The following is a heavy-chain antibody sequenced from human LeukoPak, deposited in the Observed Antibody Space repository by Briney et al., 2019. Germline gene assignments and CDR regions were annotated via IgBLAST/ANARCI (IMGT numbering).Heavy chain of an antibody. CDR3: ARDRGSYYIDF. V-gene: IGHV3-33*08. CDR2: IWYDGSNK. D-gene: IGHD1-1*01. Sequence: GGSLRLSCAASGFNFASNWMHWVRQAPGKGLEWVAVIWYDGSNKYYADSVKGRFTFSRDNSKNTLSLQMDSLRAEDTALYYCARDRGSYYIDFWGQGTPVTVSS. CDR1: GFNFASNW. J-gene: IGHJ4*02.